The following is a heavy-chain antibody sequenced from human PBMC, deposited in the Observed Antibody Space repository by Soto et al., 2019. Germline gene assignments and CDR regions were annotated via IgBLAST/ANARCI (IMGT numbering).Heavy chain of an antibody. CDR1: GGTFSSYA. CDR2: IIPIFGTA. Sequence: QVQLVQSGAEVKKPGSSVKVSCKASGGTFSSYAISWVRQAPGQGLEWMGGIIPIFGTANYAQKFQGRVTITADEYTSTAYMELSSLRSEDTAVYYCASPYSSSWTPNRYYYYGMAVWGQGTTVTVSS. J-gene: IGHJ6*02. D-gene: IGHD6-13*01. V-gene: IGHV1-69*01. CDR3: ASPYSSSWTPNRYYYYGMAV.